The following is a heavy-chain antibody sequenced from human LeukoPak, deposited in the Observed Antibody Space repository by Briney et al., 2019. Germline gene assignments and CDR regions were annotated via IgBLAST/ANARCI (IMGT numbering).Heavy chain of an antibody. D-gene: IGHD3-3*01. CDR2: ISWNSGSI. CDR3: ASDYDFSYYMDV. J-gene: IGHJ6*03. Sequence: PGGSLRLSCAASGFTFDDYAMHWVRQAPGKGLEWVSGISWNSGSIGYADSVKGRFTISRDNSKNTLYLQMNSLRAEDTAVYYCASDYDFSYYMDVWGKGTTVTVSS. CDR1: GFTFDDYA. V-gene: IGHV3-9*01.